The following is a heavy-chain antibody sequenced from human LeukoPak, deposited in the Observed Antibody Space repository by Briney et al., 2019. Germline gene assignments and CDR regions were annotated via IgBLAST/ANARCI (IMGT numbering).Heavy chain of an antibody. V-gene: IGHV4-34*01. Sequence: SETLSLTCAVYVGSFSGYYWSWIRQPPGQGVEWIGEINHSGSTNYNPSLKSRVTISVDTSKNQFSLKLSPVTAADTAVYYCARERYSTPPDYWGQGTLVTVSS. J-gene: IGHJ4*02. CDR3: ARERYSTPPDY. CDR1: VGSFSGYY. CDR2: INHSGST. D-gene: IGHD6-13*01.